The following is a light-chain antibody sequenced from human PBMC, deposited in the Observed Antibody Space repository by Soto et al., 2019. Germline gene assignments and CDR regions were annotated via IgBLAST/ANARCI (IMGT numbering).Light chain of an antibody. V-gene: IGKV1-5*01. CDR1: QRSSSW. CDR3: QQYNHYSGLT. CDR2: DAS. Sequence: DIQVTQSPSALSASVGDRVTITCRASQRSSSWLAWYQQKPGRAPKLLIYDASSLQSGVPSRFTGSGSGTEFTLTISSLQPDDFATYYCQQYNHYSGLTFGGGTKVEIK. J-gene: IGKJ4*01.